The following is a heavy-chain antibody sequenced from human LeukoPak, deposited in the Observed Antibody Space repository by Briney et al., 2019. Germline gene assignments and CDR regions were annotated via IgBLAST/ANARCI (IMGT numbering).Heavy chain of an antibody. V-gene: IGHV3-23*01. CDR2: ITGGGGST. CDR1: GFTFSTHA. D-gene: IGHD2-15*01. J-gene: IGHJ5*02. CDR3: AKDSVYCSGGSCLNWFDP. Sequence: GGSLRLSCAASGFTFSTHAMIWVRQAPGKGLEWVSGITGGGGSTYYADSVKGRFTISRDNSKNTLYLQMNSLRAEDTALYYCAKDSVYCSGGSCLNWFDPWGQGTLVTVSS.